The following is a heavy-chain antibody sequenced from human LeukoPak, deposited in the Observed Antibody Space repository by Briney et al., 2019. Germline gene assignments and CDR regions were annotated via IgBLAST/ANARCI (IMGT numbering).Heavy chain of an antibody. J-gene: IGHJ4*02. Sequence: ASVKVSCKASGYTFTSYDINWARQAPGQGLEWMGWISAYNGNTNYAQKLQGRVTMTTDTSTSTAYMELRSLRSDDTAVYYCARAPDCSSTSCYSGTFDYWGQGTLVTVSS. CDR2: ISAYNGNT. V-gene: IGHV1-18*01. CDR1: GYTFTSYD. CDR3: ARAPDCSSTSCYSGTFDY. D-gene: IGHD2-2*01.